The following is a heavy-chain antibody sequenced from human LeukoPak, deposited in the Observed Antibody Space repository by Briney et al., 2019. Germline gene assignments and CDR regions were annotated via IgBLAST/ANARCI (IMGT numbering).Heavy chain of an antibody. Sequence: GASVKVSCKASGYTFTSYGISWVRQAPGQGLEWMGWIGAYNGNTNYAQKLQGRVTMTTDTSTSTAYMELRSLRSEDTAVYYCARDCIAAAGTLFDYWGQGTLVTVSS. CDR3: ARDCIAAAGTLFDY. J-gene: IGHJ4*02. CDR1: GYTFTSYG. CDR2: IGAYNGNT. V-gene: IGHV1-18*01. D-gene: IGHD6-13*01.